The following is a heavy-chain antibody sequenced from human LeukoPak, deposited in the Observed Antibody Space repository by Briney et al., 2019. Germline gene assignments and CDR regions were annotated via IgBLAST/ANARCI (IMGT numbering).Heavy chain of an antibody. CDR1: GGSISGYY. CDR3: ARHEYSSSFWFDP. D-gene: IGHD6-6*01. V-gene: IGHV4-59*08. J-gene: IGHJ5*02. CDR2: IYYSGST. Sequence: SETLSLTCTVSGGSISGYYWSWIRQAPGKGLEWIGNIYYSGSTNYNPSLKSRVTISVDTSKNQFSLKLSSVTAADTAVYYCARHEYSSSFWFDPWGQGTLVTVSS.